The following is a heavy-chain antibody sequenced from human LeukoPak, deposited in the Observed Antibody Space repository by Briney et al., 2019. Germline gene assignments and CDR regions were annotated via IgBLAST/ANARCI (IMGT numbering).Heavy chain of an antibody. CDR3: ARARAYHSSSWRSYFDY. Sequence: GSLRLSCAASGFTVSSNYMSWVRQAPGKGLEWVSVIYSGGSTYYADSVKGRFTISRDNSKNTLYLQMNSLRAEDTAVYYCARARAYHSSSWRSYFDYWGQGTLVTVSS. CDR2: IYSGGST. D-gene: IGHD6-13*01. J-gene: IGHJ4*02. V-gene: IGHV3-66*01. CDR1: GFTVSSNY.